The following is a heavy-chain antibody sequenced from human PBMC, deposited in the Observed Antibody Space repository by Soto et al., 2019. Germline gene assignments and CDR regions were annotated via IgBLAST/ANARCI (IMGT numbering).Heavy chain of an antibody. D-gene: IGHD3-10*01. CDR2: ISAYNGNT. J-gene: IGHJ4*02. CDR3: ARSVGGSNVNFDY. Sequence: ASVKVSCKASGYTFTTYGISWVRQAPGEGLEWMGWISAYNGNTNYAQKLQGRVTMTRNTAISTAYMELSNLRSEDTAVYYCARSVGGSNVNFDYWGQGTLVTVSS. V-gene: IGHV1-18*01. CDR1: GYTFTTYG.